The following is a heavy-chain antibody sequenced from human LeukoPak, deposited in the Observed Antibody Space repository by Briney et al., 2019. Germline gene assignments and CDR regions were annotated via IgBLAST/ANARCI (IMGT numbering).Heavy chain of an antibody. CDR3: ARDSGGYTPI. CDR1: GYTFVSYG. V-gene: IGHV1-18*01. J-gene: IGHJ3*02. D-gene: IGHD3-22*01. CDR2: ISAYNGNT. Sequence: GASVKVSCKASGYTFVSYGISWVRQASGQGPEWMGWISAYNGNTKYAQNLQGRVTMTTDTSTSTAYMELRSLRSDDTAVYYCARDSGGYTPIWGQGTMVTVSS.